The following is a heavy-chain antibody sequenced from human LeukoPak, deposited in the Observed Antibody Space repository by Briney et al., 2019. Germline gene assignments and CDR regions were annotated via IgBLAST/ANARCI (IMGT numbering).Heavy chain of an antibody. J-gene: IGHJ4*02. CDR2: IYYSGST. CDR3: ALQGYCSSTSCLD. V-gene: IGHV4-39*01. Sequence: SETLSLTCTVSGGSISSSSYYWGWIRQPPGKGLEWIGSIYYSGSTYYNPSLKSRVTISVDTSKNQFSLKLSSVTAADTAVYYCALQGYCSSTSCLDWGQGTLVTVSS. D-gene: IGHD2-2*01. CDR1: GGSISSSSYY.